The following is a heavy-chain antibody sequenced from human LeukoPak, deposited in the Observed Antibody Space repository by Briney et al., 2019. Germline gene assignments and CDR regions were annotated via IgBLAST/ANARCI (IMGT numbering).Heavy chain of an antibody. CDR1: GGSISGYY. V-gene: IGHV4-59*12. Sequence: PSETLSLTCTVSGGSISGYYWSWIRQPPGKGLEWIGYIHYTGNTKYNPSLKSRISISVDTSKNQVSLKLTSVTAADTAVYYCARESQSYGSGSYYRLDAFDIWGQGTMVTVSS. J-gene: IGHJ3*02. D-gene: IGHD3-10*01. CDR2: IHYTGNT. CDR3: ARESQSYGSGSYYRLDAFDI.